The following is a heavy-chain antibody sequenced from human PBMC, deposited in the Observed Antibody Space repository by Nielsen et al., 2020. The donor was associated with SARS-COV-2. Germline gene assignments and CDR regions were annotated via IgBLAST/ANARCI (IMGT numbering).Heavy chain of an antibody. CDR2: MWSDGRTK. CDR1: GFTFSTYA. D-gene: IGHD2-15*01. V-gene: IGHV3-33*08. CDR3: ARGNGYSSGWFDY. J-gene: IGHJ5*01. Sequence: GGSLTLSCAASGFTFSTYAMSWVRQAPGKGLEWVAVMWSDGRTKYYGDSVKGRFSVSRDDSRNVLYLYMSGLRAEDSAMYFCARGNGYSSGWFDYWGQGTPVTVSS.